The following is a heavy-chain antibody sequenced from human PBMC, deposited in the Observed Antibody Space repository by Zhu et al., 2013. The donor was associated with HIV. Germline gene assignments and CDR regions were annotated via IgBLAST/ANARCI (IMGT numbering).Heavy chain of an antibody. Sequence: QVQQRHSGPEVKNPGASVRVSCKASGRQFPSYGITWVRQAPGQGFEWMGWISVYNGKAKFGQKFQGRVNFTADTARSTAYMEVRGLRYDDAAVYYCARGEWLDYWGQGTLVIASS. CDR3: ARGEWLDY. D-gene: IGHD3-3*01. V-gene: IGHV1-18*01. J-gene: IGHJ4*02. CDR2: ISVYNGKA. CDR1: GRQFPSYG.